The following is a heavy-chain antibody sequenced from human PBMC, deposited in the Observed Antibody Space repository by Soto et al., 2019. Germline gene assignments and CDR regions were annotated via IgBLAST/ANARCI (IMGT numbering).Heavy chain of an antibody. J-gene: IGHJ5*02. Sequence: PGGSLRLSCAASGFTFSSYDMHWVRQATGKGLEWVSAIGTAGDTYYPGSVKGRFTISRDNANNSVYLEMRSLRVEDTAVYYCARERQLVQDWFDPWGQGTQVTVSS. CDR3: ARERQLVQDWFDP. D-gene: IGHD6-13*01. CDR2: IGTAGDT. CDR1: GFTFSSYD. V-gene: IGHV3-13*01.